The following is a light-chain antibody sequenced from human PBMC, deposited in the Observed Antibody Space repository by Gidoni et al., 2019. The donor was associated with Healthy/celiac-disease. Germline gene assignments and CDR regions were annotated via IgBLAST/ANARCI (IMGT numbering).Light chain of an antibody. CDR2: GKN. CDR1: SLRSYY. CDR3: NSXDXSGNHLV. V-gene: IGLV3-19*01. Sequence: SSELTQDPAVSVALGQTVRITCQGDSLRSYYASWYQQKPGQAPVLVIYGKNNRPSGIPDRFSGSSSGNTASLTITGAQAEDEADYYCNSXDXSGNHLVFG. J-gene: IGLJ2*01.